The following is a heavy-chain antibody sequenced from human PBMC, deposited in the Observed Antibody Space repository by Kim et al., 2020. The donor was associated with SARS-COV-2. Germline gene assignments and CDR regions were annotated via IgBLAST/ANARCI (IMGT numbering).Heavy chain of an antibody. CDR2: IYYSGST. J-gene: IGHJ6*02. CDR1: GGSISSSSYY. D-gene: IGHD2-15*01. V-gene: IGHV4-39*01. Sequence: SETLSLTCTVSGGSISSSSYYWGWIRQPPGKGLEWIGSIYYSGSTYYNPSLKSRVTISVDTSKNQFSLKLSSVTAADTAVYYCARPSYFSGGSCYSGCYYYVMDVWGQGTTVTVSS. CDR3: ARPSYFSGGSCYSGCYYYVMDV.